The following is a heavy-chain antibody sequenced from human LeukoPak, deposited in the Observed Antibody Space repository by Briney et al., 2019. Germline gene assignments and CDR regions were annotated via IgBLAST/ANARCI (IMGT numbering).Heavy chain of an antibody. J-gene: IGHJ4*02. Sequence: PGGSLRLSCAASGFTFGTYAMSWVRQAPGKGLEWVSCISGSGGTTYYADSVKGRFTVSRDNSKNTLFLQMNSLRPEDTAVYYCAKDTGSSGWYRLKPDYWGQGALVTASS. CDR1: GFTFGTYA. CDR3: AKDTGSSGWYRLKPDY. V-gene: IGHV3-23*01. CDR2: ISGSGGTT. D-gene: IGHD6-19*01.